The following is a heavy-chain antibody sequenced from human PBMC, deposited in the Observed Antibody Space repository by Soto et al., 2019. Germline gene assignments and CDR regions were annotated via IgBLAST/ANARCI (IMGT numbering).Heavy chain of an antibody. J-gene: IGHJ5*02. CDR3: ARDLTISSTDGPLDP. Sequence: SETLSLTCTVSGGSMSRYYRTWIRQPPGKGLEWIGNIHYTGSTNYNPSLKSRVTILLGTSTSQFSLKVSSVTAADTAVYYCARDLTISSTDGPLDPWGHGTLVTVSS. D-gene: IGHD1-1*01. CDR2: IHYTGST. V-gene: IGHV4-59*01. CDR1: GGSMSRYY.